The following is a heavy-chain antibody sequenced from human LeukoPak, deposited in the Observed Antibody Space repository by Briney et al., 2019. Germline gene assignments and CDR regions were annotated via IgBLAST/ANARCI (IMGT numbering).Heavy chain of an antibody. CDR3: ARDDCGDACYPGGY. J-gene: IGHJ4*02. D-gene: IGHD2-21*02. CDR1: GYIFTKYV. V-gene: IGHV1-3*01. CDR2: IKAGNGDT. Sequence: GASVKVSCKGSGYIFTKYVVYWVRQAPGQRPEWMGLIKAGNGDTKYSQNFQDRLTITRDTSASTVYMELSSLTSEDTALYYCARDDCGDACYPGGYWGQGTLVTVSS.